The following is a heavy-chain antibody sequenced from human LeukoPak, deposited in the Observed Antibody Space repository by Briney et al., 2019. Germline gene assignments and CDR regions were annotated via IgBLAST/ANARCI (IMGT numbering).Heavy chain of an antibody. CDR1: GGSISGFY. CDR2: IYYSGGT. V-gene: IGHV4-59*08. J-gene: IGHJ6*02. Sequence: SETLTLTCSVSGGSISGFYWSWIRQPPGRGLEWIGQIYYSGGTIYSPSLKSRVTISLDTSQNQFSLKLSSVTAADTAVYSCARHGQTYYYGMDVWGQGTTVTVSS. CDR3: ARHGQTYYYGMDV.